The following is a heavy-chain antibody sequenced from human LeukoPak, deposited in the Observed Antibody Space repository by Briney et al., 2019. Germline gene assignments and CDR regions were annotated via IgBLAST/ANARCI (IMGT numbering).Heavy chain of an antibody. D-gene: IGHD3-3*01. CDR3: ARGSRFGVVERDAFDI. CDR2: ISGSASGVTT. J-gene: IGHJ3*02. V-gene: IGHV3-23*01. Sequence: GGSLRLSCAASGFSFSTYAMSWVRQAPGKGLEWVSAISGSASGVTTYYADSVKGRFTISRDNSKNSLYLQMNSLRAEDTAVYYCARGSRFGVVERDAFDIWGQGTMVTVSS. CDR1: GFSFSTYA.